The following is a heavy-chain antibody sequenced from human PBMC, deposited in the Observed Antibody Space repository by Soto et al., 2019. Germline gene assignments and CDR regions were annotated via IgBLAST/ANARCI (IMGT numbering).Heavy chain of an antibody. CDR2: IYSGGNT. D-gene: IGHD3-16*01. CDR3: AGGSRPLDY. Sequence: EVQLVESGGGLVQPGGSLRLSCAASGFIVSSNYVTWVRQAPGRGLEWVSVIYSGGNTYYADSVKGRFTISRHNSENTVYLQVNSLRVEDTARYFCAGGSRPLDYWGQGTLVIVSS. J-gene: IGHJ4*02. V-gene: IGHV3-53*04. CDR1: GFIVSSNY.